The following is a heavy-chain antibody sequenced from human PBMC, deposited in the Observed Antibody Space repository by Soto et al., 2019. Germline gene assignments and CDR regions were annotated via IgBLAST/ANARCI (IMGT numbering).Heavy chain of an antibody. V-gene: IGHV1-18*04. J-gene: IGHJ6*02. CDR3: ARFSGGSYNTYYFYYGMDV. Sequence: ASVKLSCKASGYTFTSYGISWVRQAPGQGLDWMGWISGYNGNTKYAQDLQGRVTMTTDTSTSTAYMELRSLRSDDTAVYYCARFSGGSYNTYYFYYGMDVWGQGTTVIVSS. D-gene: IGHD2-15*01. CDR2: ISGYNGNT. CDR1: GYTFTSYG.